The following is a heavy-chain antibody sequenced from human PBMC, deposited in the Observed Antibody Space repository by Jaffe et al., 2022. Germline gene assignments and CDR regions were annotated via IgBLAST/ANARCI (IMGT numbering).Heavy chain of an antibody. CDR1: GGSISSGSYY. CDR2: IYTSGST. D-gene: IGHD3-10*01. CDR3: ARGYYGSGGDFDL. Sequence: QVQLQESGPGLVKPSQTLSLTCTVSGGSISSGSYYWSWIRQPAGKGLEWIGRIYTSGSTNYNPSLKSRVTISVDTSKNQFSLKLSSVTAADTAVYYCARGYYGSGGDFDLWGRGTLVTVSS. V-gene: IGHV4-61*02. J-gene: IGHJ2*01.